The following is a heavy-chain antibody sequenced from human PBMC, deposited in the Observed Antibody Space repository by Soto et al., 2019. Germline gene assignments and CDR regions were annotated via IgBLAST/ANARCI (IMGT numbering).Heavy chain of an antibody. CDR3: ATKTTAPEYYYYYYMDV. CDR1: GGSISSSSYY. Sequence: SETLSLTCTVSGGSISSSSYYWGWIRQPPGKGLEWIGSIYYSGSTYYNPSLKSRVTISVDTPKNQFSLKLSSVTAADTAVYYCATKTTAPEYYYYYYMDVWGKGTTVTVSS. D-gene: IGHD4-17*01. CDR2: IYYSGST. V-gene: IGHV4-39*01. J-gene: IGHJ6*03.